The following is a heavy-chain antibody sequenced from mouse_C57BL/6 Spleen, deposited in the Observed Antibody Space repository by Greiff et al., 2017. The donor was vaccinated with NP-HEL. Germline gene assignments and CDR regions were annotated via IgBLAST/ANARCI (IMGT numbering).Heavy chain of an antibody. CDR2: IDPSDSYT. CDR3: ARRAWFAY. Sequence: QVQLQQSGAELVKPGASVKLSCKASGYTFTSYWMPWVKQRPGKGLEWIGEIDPSDSYTHYNQKFKGKATFTVDTSSSTAYMQLSSLTSEDSAVYYCARRAWFAYWGQGTLVTVSA. CDR1: GYTFTSYW. J-gene: IGHJ3*01. V-gene: IGHV1-50*01.